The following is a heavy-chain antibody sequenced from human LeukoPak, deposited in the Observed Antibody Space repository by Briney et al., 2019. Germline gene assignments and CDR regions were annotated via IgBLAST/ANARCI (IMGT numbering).Heavy chain of an antibody. V-gene: IGHV1-69*13. Sequence: SVKASCKASGGSFSNYAINWVRQAPGRGLEWMGGIIPIFSTTNYAQKFQGRVTITADESTSTAYMELNSLRSEDTAVYYCARDRRPSYYDSSGYYNFDYWGQGTLVTVSS. CDR3: ARDRRPSYYDSSGYYNFDY. CDR2: IIPIFSTT. CDR1: GGSFSNYA. J-gene: IGHJ4*02. D-gene: IGHD3-22*01.